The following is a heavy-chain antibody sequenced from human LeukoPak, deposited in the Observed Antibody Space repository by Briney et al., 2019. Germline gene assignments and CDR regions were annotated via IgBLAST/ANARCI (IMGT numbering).Heavy chain of an antibody. CDR2: IIPIFGTA. V-gene: IGHV1-69*05. CDR1: GGTFSSYA. Sequence: ASVNVSCKASGGTFSSYAISWVRQAPGQGLEWMGGIIPIFGTANYAQKFQGRVTITTDESTSTAYMELSSLRSEDTAVYYCARGTSIAALGDYWGQGTLVTVSS. D-gene: IGHD6-6*01. CDR3: ARGTSIAALGDY. J-gene: IGHJ4*02.